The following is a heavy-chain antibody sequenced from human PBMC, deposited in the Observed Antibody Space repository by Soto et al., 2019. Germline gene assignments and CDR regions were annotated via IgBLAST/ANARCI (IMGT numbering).Heavy chain of an antibody. D-gene: IGHD2-8*02. V-gene: IGHV3-23*01. CDR1: GFTFRSYD. J-gene: IGHJ3*02. Sequence: PWRSLRLSCSASGFTFRSYDMSWVRQAPGKGLEWVSTILVGGSTHYPDSVKGRFTISRDNSKNTVFLQMNSLTAGDTAVYYCAKATATGGGAFDICGQGTMVTVSS. CDR3: AKATATGGGAFDI. CDR2: ILVGGST.